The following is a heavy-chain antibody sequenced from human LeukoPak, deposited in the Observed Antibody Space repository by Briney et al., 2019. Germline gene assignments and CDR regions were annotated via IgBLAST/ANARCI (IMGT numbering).Heavy chain of an antibody. CDR2: IKAVNVNE. J-gene: IGHJ4*02. Sequence: APEKVSCKTFGYTFSSSAVQWVREAPGQSLVSVGWIKAVNVNEQYSQQFQGIVTIIRDTSAITAYIELSSLASEDTAVYGCARSREGGSGIGEFDSWGQGTLVTVSS. CDR1: GYTFSSSA. CDR3: ARSREGGSGIGEFDS. D-gene: IGHD2-15*01. V-gene: IGHV1-3*01.